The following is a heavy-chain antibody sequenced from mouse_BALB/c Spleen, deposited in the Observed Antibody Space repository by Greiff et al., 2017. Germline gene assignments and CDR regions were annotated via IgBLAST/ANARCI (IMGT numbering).Heavy chain of an antibody. D-gene: IGHD3-1*01. CDR3: ARSQLGLRGFAY. CDR2: INPGSGGT. J-gene: IGHJ3*01. Sequence: QVQLQQSGAELVRPGTSVKVSCKASGYAFTNYLIEWVKQRPGQGLEWIGVINPGSGGTNYNEKFKGKATLTADKSSSTAYMQLSSLTSDDSAVYFCARSQLGLRGFAYWGQGTLVTVSA. CDR1: GYAFTNYL. V-gene: IGHV1-54*01.